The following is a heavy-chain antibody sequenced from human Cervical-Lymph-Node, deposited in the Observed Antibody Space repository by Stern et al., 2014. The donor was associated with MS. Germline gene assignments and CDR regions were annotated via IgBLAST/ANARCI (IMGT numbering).Heavy chain of an antibody. V-gene: IGHV1-2*06. J-gene: IGHJ6*02. CDR1: GYTFTGYY. CDR2: INPNSGST. CDR3: ARSNYCSGGSCYYYYGMDV. Sequence: VQLLESGAEVKKPGASVKVSCKASGYTFTGYYMHWVRQAPGQGLEWMGRINPNSGSTNEAHNFQVRVTMTRDTSISTAYMELSRLRSDDTAVYYCARSNYCSGGSCYYYYGMDVWGQGTTVTVSS. D-gene: IGHD2-15*01.